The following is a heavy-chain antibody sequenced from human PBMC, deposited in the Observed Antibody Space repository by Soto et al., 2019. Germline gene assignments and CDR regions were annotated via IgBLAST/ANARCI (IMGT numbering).Heavy chain of an antibody. D-gene: IGHD3-10*01. CDR1: GGSISSYY. J-gene: IGHJ6*02. CDR3: ARQGFGPLHGLVDV. V-gene: IGHV4-59*08. CDR2: VHHSWGS. Sequence: QVQLQESGPGLVKPSETLSLSCTVSGGSISSYYWSWFRQSPGKRMEWIGYVHHSWGSSYNPSLQSRVAISLDTSKSKFYLKVTSVTATDTAVYYCARQGFGPLHGLVDVWGQGTTVTVSS.